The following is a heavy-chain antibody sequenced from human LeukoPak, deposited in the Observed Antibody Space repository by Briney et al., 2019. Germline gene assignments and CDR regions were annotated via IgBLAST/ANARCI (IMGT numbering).Heavy chain of an antibody. CDR3: ARARTATYNVFADF. Sequence: GGSLRLSCLASGFTFNDYWSSWLRQTPGKGLEWVANINEDETERYYAASVEGRFTVSRDNGKNSLYLQMNGLRAEDSAVFYCARARTATYNVFADFWGQGSLVTVSS. CDR1: GFTFNDYW. CDR2: INEDETER. D-gene: IGHD3-3*01. V-gene: IGHV3-7*01. J-gene: IGHJ4*02.